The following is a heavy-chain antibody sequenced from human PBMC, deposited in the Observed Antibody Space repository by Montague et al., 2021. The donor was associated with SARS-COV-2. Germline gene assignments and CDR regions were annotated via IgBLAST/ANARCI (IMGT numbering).Heavy chain of an antibody. CDR1: GYTFSSYW. CDR2: IDPSDSQT. J-gene: IGHJ5*02. CDR3: ATEASYYDVLTGYHNWFDP. Sequence: QSGAEVKKPGESLRISCKVSGYTFSSYWIAWVRQMPGKGLEWMGRIDPSDSQTYYNPSFRGHVTMSADKSISTAYLQWSSLRASDTVVYYCATEASYYDVLTGYHNWFDPWGQGTLVTVSS. D-gene: IGHD3-9*01. V-gene: IGHV5-10-1*01.